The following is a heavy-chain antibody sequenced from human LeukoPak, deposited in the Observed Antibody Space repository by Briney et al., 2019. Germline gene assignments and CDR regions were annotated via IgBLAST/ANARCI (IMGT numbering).Heavy chain of an antibody. Sequence: QSGGSLRLSCAASGFTFSSYWMHWVRQAPGKGLVWVSRINSDGSSTSYADSVKGRFTISRDNAKNTLYLQMNSLRAEDTAVYYCARVDVVVPAAFDYWGQGTLVTVSS. CDR2: INSDGSST. V-gene: IGHV3-74*01. J-gene: IGHJ4*02. D-gene: IGHD2-2*01. CDR3: ARVDVVVPAAFDY. CDR1: GFTFSSYW.